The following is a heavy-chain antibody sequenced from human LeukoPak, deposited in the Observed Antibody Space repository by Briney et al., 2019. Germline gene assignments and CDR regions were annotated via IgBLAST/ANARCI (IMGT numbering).Heavy chain of an antibody. D-gene: IGHD4-23*01. CDR1: GYSISSGYY. CDR2: IYHSGST. V-gene: IGHV4-38-2*02. J-gene: IGHJ4*02. Sequence: SETLSLTCTVSGYSISSGYYWGWIRQPPGKGLEWIGSIYHSGSTYYNPSLKSRATISVDTSKNQFSLKLSSVTAADTAVYYCARSVEGMGIPYFDYWGQGTLVTVSS. CDR3: ARSVEGMGIPYFDY.